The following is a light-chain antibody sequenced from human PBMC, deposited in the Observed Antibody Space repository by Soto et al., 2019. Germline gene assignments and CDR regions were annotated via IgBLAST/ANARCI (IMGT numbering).Light chain of an antibody. V-gene: IGLV2-14*01. CDR3: SSYTSSSTPYV. Sequence: QSALTQPASVSGSPGQSITISCTGTSSDVGGYNYVSWYQQHPGKAPKLMIYEVSNRPSGVSNRFSGSKSGNTASLTISGLQAEDEADYYCSSYTSSSTPYVFGIGTKLTVL. CDR1: SSDVGGYNY. CDR2: EVS. J-gene: IGLJ1*01.